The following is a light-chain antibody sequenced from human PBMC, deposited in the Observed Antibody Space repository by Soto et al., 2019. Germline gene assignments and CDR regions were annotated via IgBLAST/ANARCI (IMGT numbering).Light chain of an antibody. Sequence: DVQMTQSPSTLSASVGDRVTITCRASQSINNLLAWYQQKQGKAPKFLIYDVSTLESGVPSRFRGSGSGTEFTLTISRLQPEDFETYYCQQYDSYPLTFGGGTKVDIK. J-gene: IGKJ4*01. CDR2: DVS. V-gene: IGKV1-5*01. CDR1: QSINNL. CDR3: QQYDSYPLT.